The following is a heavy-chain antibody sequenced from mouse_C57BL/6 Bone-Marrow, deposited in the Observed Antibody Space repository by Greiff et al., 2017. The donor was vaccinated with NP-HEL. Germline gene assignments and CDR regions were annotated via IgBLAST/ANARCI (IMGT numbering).Heavy chain of an antibody. J-gene: IGHJ4*01. V-gene: IGHV5-15*01. CDR3: ARHRLPMDY. Sequence: EVKLMESGGGLVQPGGSLKLSCAASGFTFSDYGMAWVRQAPRKGAEGGAFISNLASSSYYAYTVTCRFTISRENSKNTLYLEMSSLRSEDTAMYYCARHRLPMDYWVKEPQSPSPQ. D-gene: IGHD2-13*01. CDR2: ISNLASSS. CDR1: GFTFSDYG.